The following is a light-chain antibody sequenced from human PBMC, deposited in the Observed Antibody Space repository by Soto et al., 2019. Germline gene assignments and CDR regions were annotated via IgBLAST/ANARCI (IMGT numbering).Light chain of an antibody. CDR1: QSISSW. CDR3: QQYNSYSPYT. CDR2: DAS. V-gene: IGKV1-5*01. Sequence: DIQMTQSPSTLSASVGDRVTITCRASQSISSWLAWYQQKPGKAPKLLIYDASSLESGVPSRFSGSGSGTEFTLNISCLQPDDFATYYCQQYNSYSPYTFGQGTKLELK. J-gene: IGKJ2*01.